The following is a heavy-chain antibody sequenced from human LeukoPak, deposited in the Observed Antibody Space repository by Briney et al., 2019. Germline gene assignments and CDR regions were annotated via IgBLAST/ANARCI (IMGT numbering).Heavy chain of an antibody. D-gene: IGHD2-15*01. CDR1: GFTFSSYD. J-gene: IGHJ6*03. V-gene: IGHV3-13*01. CDR3: ARALLGYCSGGSCYSTYYMDV. Sequence: PGGSLRLSCAASGFTFSSYDMHWVRQATGKGLEWVSAIGTAGDTYYPGSVKGRFTISRENAKNSLYLQMNSLRAGDTAVYYCARALLGYCSGGSCYSTYYMDVWGKGTTVTAS. CDR2: IGTAGDT.